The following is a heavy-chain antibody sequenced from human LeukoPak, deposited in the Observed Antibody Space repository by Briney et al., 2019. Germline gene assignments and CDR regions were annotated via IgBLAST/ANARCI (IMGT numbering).Heavy chain of an antibody. D-gene: IGHD6-13*01. J-gene: IGHJ3*01. CDR2: INPNSGGT. Sequence: ASVKVSCKASGYTFTGYYMHWVRQAPGQGLEWMGWINPNSGGTNYAQKFQGRVTMTRDTSISTAYMELSRLRSDDTAVYYCARDANIAAAFDYWGQGTMVTVSS. CDR1: GYTFTGYY. CDR3: ARDANIAAAFDY. V-gene: IGHV1-2*02.